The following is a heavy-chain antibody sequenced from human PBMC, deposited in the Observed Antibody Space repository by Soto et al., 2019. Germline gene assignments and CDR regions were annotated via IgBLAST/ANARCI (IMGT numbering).Heavy chain of an antibody. D-gene: IGHD3-22*01. CDR2: IYSGGST. V-gene: IGHV3-53*01. Sequence: GGSLRLSCAASGFTVSSNYMSWVRQAPGKGLEWVSVIYSGGSTYYADSVKGRFTISRDNSKNTLYLQMNSLRAEDTAVYYCASHDYYDSSGYYRPGRAFDYWGQGTLVTVSS. CDR3: ASHDYYDSSGYYRPGRAFDY. J-gene: IGHJ4*02. CDR1: GFTVSSNY.